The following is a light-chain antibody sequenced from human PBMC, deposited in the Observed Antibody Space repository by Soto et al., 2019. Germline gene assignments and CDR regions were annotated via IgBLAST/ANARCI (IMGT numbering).Light chain of an antibody. V-gene: IGKV1-5*03. CDR1: QTISSR. CDR3: QQYNEFQYT. J-gene: IGKJ2*01. CDR2: KAT. Sequence: DIQMTQSPSSLSASVGDRVTTTCRASQTISSRLAWYQQKPGQAPKLLIYKATNLQTGVASRFSGSGSGTEFSLTISSLQPDDFAVYYCQQYNEFQYTFGQGTRLDI.